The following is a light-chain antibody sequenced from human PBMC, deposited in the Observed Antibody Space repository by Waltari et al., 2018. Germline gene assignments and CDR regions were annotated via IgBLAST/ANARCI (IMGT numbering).Light chain of an antibody. CDR3: NSYAGSNSVL. CDR2: DVS. Sequence: QSALTQPPSASGSPGPSVSIPCTGPSRDVGGYNFFSWSQQHPGKAPKPLIYDVSKRPSGVPDRFSGSKSGNTAYLTVSGRQAEDEADYYCNSYAGSNSVLFGAGTKLTVL. V-gene: IGLV2-8*01. J-gene: IGLJ2*01. CDR1: SRDVGGYNF.